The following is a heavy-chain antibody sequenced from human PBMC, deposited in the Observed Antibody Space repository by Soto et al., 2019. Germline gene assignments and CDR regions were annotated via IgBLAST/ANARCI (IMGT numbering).Heavy chain of an antibody. V-gene: IGHV4-34*01. CDR3: AGAVPAAMQGAGYYYYYMDV. CDR1: GGSFSGYY. D-gene: IGHD2-2*01. CDR2: INHSGST. J-gene: IGHJ6*03. Sequence: SETLSLTCAVYGGSFSGYYWSWIRQPPGRGLEWIGEINHSGSTNYNPSLKSRVTISVDTSKNQFSLKLSSVTAADTAVYYCAGAVPAAMQGAGYYYYYMDVWGKGTTVTVSS.